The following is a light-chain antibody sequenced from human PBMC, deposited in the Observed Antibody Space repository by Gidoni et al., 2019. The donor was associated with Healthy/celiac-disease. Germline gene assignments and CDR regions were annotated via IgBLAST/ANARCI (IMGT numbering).Light chain of an antibody. CDR3: QQYYSYPLT. J-gene: IGKJ4*01. CDR1: QGISSY. CDR2: AAS. V-gene: IGKV1-8*01. Sequence: LRMTQSPSSFSASTGDRVTITCRASQGISSYLAWYQQKPGKAPKLLIYAASTLQSGVPSRFSGSGSGTDFTLTISCLQSEDFATYYCQQYYSYPLTFGGGTKVEIK.